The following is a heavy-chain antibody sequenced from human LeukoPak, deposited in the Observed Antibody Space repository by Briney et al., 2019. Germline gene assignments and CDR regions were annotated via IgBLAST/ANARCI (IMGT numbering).Heavy chain of an antibody. J-gene: IGHJ4*02. CDR3: AKDLWYYASGVPY. D-gene: IGHD3-10*01. CDR2: ISGRGGST. V-gene: IGHV3-23*01. CDR1: GFTFSSFG. Sequence: PGGSLRLSCSASGFTFSSFGMSCVRQAPAVGLEWVSGISGRGGSTFYAGSVKGRFTISRDNSKNPLYLQMTSLRAEDTALYYFAKDLWYYASGVPYWGQGTLVTVSS.